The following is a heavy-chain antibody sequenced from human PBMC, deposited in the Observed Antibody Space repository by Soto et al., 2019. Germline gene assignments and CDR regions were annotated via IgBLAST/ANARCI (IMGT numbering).Heavy chain of an antibody. CDR2: ISSRSDI. CDR1: GFTFSTYS. J-gene: IGHJ6*02. D-gene: IGHD2-2*02. CDR3: AREYTAWPLTYGLDV. V-gene: IGHV3-21*01. Sequence: GGSLRLSCVGSGFTFSTYSINWVRQAPGKGLEWVSSISSRSDIYYADSVKGRFTISRDNAKNSVSLQMNSLRAEDTAVYYCAREYTAWPLTYGLDVWGQGTTVTVSS.